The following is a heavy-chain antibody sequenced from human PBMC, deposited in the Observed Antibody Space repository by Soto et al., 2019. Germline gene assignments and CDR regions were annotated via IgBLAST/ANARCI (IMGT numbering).Heavy chain of an antibody. Sequence: SETLSLTCAVSGGSISSSNWWSWVRQPPGKGLEWIGEIYHSGSTNYNPSLKSRVTISVDKSKNQFSLKLSSVTAADTAVYYCAKTRGITGTLYYFDYWGQGTLVTVSS. J-gene: IGHJ4*02. V-gene: IGHV4-4*02. CDR2: IYHSGST. CDR1: GGSISSSNW. CDR3: AKTRGITGTLYYFDY. D-gene: IGHD1-20*01.